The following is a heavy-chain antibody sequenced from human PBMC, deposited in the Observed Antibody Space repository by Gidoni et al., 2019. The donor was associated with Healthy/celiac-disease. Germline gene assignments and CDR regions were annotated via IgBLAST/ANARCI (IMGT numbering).Heavy chain of an antibody. CDR2: INPNSGGT. Sequence: INPNSGGTNYAQKFQGRVTMTRDTSISTAYMELSRLRSDDTAVYYCAREDLGATYDYWGQGTLVTVSS. CDR3: AREDLGATYDY. J-gene: IGHJ4*02. D-gene: IGHD1-26*01. V-gene: IGHV1-2*02.